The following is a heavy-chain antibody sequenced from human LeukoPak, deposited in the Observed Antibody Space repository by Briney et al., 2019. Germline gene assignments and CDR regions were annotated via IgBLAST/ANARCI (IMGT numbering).Heavy chain of an antibody. D-gene: IGHD6-13*01. J-gene: IGHJ3*02. V-gene: IGHV3-30*03. CDR1: GFILSNTW. CDR2: ISSDGNVK. CDR3: AALREAGGTGAFDI. Sequence: GGSLRLSCAASGFILSNTWMIWVRQAPGKGLEWVAVISSDGNVKYYTDSVKGRFTISRDNSKNTLYLEMNTLRPEDSSVYHCAALREAGGTGAFDIWGQGTVVSVSS.